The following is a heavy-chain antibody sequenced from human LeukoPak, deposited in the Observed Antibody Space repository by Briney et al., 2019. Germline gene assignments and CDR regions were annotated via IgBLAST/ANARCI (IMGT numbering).Heavy chain of an antibody. V-gene: IGHV3-23*01. D-gene: IGHD3-22*01. CDR1: GFTVSSNY. J-gene: IGHJ5*01. CDR3: AKDRPNYHESNGHYYRLNGDS. CDR2: ITSSGDAT. Sequence: QPGGSLRLSCAASGFTVSSNYMSWVRQAPGKGLEWVSSITSSGDATFYADSVKDHFTISRDNSRSTLYLQMSRLRVEDTAVYYCAKDRPNYHESNGHYYRLNGDSWGQGTLVTVSS.